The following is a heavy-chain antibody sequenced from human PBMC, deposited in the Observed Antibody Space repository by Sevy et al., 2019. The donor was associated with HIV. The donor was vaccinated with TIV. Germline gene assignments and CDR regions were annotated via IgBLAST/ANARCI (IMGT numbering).Heavy chain of an antibody. CDR3: ARVCYYDSSGYYYDGPYDAFDI. D-gene: IGHD3-22*01. Sequence: ASVKVSCKASGYTYTGYYMHWVRRAPRQGLEWMGWINPNSGGTNYAQKFQGRVTMTRDTSISTAYMELSRLRSDDTAVYYCARVCYYDSSGYYYDGPYDAFDIWGQGTMVTVSS. CDR2: INPNSGGT. V-gene: IGHV1-2*02. J-gene: IGHJ3*02. CDR1: GYTYTGYY.